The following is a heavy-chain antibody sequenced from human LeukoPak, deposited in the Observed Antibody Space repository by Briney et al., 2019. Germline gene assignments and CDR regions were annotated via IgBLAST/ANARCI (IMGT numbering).Heavy chain of an antibody. CDR2: ISGYNGNT. CDR3: ARDRPGRYCSTISCYSASPFDP. V-gene: IGHV1-18*01. CDR1: GYTFTSYG. D-gene: IGHD2-2*02. J-gene: IGHJ5*02. Sequence: ASVKVSCKASGYTFTSYGISWVRQAPGQGLEWMGWISGYNGNTHYAQKFQGRVTMTTDTSTSTAYMELSSLRSEDTAVYYCARDRPGRYCSTISCYSASPFDPWGQGTLVTVSS.